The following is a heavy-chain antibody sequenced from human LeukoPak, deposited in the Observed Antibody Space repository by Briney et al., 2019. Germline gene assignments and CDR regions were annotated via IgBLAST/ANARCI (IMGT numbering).Heavy chain of an antibody. Sequence: GGSLRLSCAASAFTVSSNYMSWVRQAPGKGLEWVSVIYSGGSTYYADSVKGRFTISRDNSENTLYLQMNSLRAEDTAVYYCARDVIDGPAGVDYWGQGTLVTVSS. CDR3: ARDVIDGPAGVDY. D-gene: IGHD2/OR15-2a*01. CDR1: AFTVSSNY. V-gene: IGHV3-66*02. CDR2: IYSGGST. J-gene: IGHJ4*02.